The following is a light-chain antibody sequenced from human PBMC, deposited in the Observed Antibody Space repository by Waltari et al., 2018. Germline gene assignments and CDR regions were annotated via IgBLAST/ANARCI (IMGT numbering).Light chain of an antibody. CDR3: CSYTTSSTLL. J-gene: IGLJ2*01. CDR2: GVS. CDR1: SSDVGGSNF. Sequence: QSAPTQPPSVSGSPGQSVTISCTGTSSDVGGSNFVSWYQQHPGKAPKLMIYGVSNRPSGVSDRFSGSKSGNTASLTISALQAEDEADYYCCSYTTSSTLLFGGGTRLTVL. V-gene: IGLV2-14*03.